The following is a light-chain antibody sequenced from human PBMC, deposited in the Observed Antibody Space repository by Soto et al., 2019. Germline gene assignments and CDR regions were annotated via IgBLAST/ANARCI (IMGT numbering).Light chain of an antibody. CDR1: SSDVGGDNY. V-gene: IGLV2-8*01. Sequence: QSALTHPPSASGSPGQSVTISCTGTSSDVGGDNYVSWYQQHPGKAPKLMIYEVTKRPSGVPDRFSGSKSGNTASLTVSGLQAEDEADYYCSSYAGSNNFVVFGGGTKLTVL. CDR3: SSYAGSNNFVV. J-gene: IGLJ2*01. CDR2: EVT.